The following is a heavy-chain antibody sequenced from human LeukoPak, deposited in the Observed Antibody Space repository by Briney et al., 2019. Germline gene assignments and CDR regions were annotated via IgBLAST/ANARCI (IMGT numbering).Heavy chain of an antibody. D-gene: IGHD3-22*01. CDR2: IYSGGST. CDR1: GFTVSSNY. J-gene: IGHJ4*02. V-gene: IGHV3-53*05. Sequence: PGGSLRLSCAASGFTVSSNYMSWVRQAPGKGLEWVSVIYSGGSTYYADSVKGRFTISRDNAKNSLYLQMNSLRAEDTAVYYCAREKGITMIVVTNGGFDYWGQGTLVTVSS. CDR3: AREKGITMIVVTNGGFDY.